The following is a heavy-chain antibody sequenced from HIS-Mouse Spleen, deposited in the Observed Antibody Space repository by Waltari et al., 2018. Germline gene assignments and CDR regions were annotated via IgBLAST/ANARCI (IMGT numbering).Heavy chain of an antibody. Sequence: QVQLQQWGAGLLKPSETLSLTCAVYGGSFRGYYWSWIRQPSGKGLEWIGEINHSGSTNYNPSLKSRVTISVDTSKNQFSLKLSSVTAADTAVYYCAGSADDAFDIWGQGTMVTVSS. CDR3: AGSADDAFDI. CDR1: GGSFRGYY. CDR2: INHSGST. V-gene: IGHV4-34*01. J-gene: IGHJ3*02.